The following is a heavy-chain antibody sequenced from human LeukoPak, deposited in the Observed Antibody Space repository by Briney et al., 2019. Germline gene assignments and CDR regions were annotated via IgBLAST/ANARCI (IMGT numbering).Heavy chain of an antibody. CDR1: GYTFTGYY. D-gene: IGHD5-12*01. J-gene: IGHJ4*02. V-gene: IGHV1-2*02. Sequence: ASVKVSCKASGYTFTGYYMHWVRQAPGQGLEWMGWINPNSGGTNYAQKFEGRVTITADKSTSTAYMELSSLRSDDTAVYYCARDLGGYQLRDFDYWGQGTLVTVSS. CDR3: ARDLGGYQLRDFDY. CDR2: INPNSGGT.